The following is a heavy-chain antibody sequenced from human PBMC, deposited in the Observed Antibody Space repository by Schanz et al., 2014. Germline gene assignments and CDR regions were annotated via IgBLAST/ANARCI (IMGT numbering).Heavy chain of an antibody. V-gene: IGHV3-23*01. CDR2: IGVDGTTT. CDR3: AKYRGYYRVSGSYRELEY. D-gene: IGHD3-10*01. CDR1: GFTFSSYA. Sequence: EVQLLESGGGLVQPGGSLRLSCAASGFTFSSYAMTWVRQAPGMGLEWVSVIGVDGTTTYYADSVKGRFTISRDNSKNTLYLQMNSLRPEDTAVYYCAKYRGYYRVSGSYRELEYWGQGTLVTVSS. J-gene: IGHJ4*02.